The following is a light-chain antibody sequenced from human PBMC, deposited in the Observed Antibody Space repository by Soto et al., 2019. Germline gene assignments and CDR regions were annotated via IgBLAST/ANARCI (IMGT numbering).Light chain of an antibody. V-gene: IGKV3-20*01. CDR3: QHYDSPTPT. J-gene: IGKJ1*01. Sequence: EIVLTQSPGTLSLSPGDRATLSCRASQSVNSNYLAWYQRKPGQAPRLLIYGASNRATDIPYRFSASGSGTDFTLTITRLEAEDFAVYYCQHYDSPTPTFGQGTKVEVK. CDR2: GAS. CDR1: QSVNSNY.